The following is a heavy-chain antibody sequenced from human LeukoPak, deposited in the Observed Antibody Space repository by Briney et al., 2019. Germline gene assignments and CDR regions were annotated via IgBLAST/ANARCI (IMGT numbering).Heavy chain of an antibody. CDR1: GGSFSGYY. CDR2: INHSGST. D-gene: IGHD3-22*01. V-gene: IGHV4-34*01. J-gene: IGHJ3*02. Sequence: PSETLSLTCAVYGGSFSGYYWSWIRQPPGKGLEWIGEINHSGSTSYNPSLKSRVTISVDTSKNQFSLKLSSVTAADTAVYYCARACYDSSGFDAFDIWGQGTMVTVSS. CDR3: ARACYDSSGFDAFDI.